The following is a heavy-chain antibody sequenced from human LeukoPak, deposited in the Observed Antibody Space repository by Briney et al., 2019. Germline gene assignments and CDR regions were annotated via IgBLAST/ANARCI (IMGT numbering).Heavy chain of an antibody. V-gene: IGHV3-23*01. CDR2: IGGSGGST. CDR3: AKRPSFWSGYHDH. J-gene: IGHJ4*02. CDR1: GFTFSSYS. Sequence: GGSLRLSCAASGFTFSSYSMNWVRQAPGKGLEWVSAIGGSGGSTYYADSVKGRFTISRDNSKNTLYLQMNSLRAEDTAVYYCAKRPSFWSGYHDHWGQGTLVTVSS. D-gene: IGHD3-3*01.